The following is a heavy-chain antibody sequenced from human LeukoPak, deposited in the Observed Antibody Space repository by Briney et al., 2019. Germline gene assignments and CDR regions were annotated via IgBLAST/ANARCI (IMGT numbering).Heavy chain of an antibody. CDR2: IYYSGST. J-gene: IGHJ6*03. D-gene: IGHD3-16*01. Sequence: SETLSLTCTVSGGSISSYYWSWIREPPGKGLQWFGYIYYSGSTNYNPSLKSRVTISVDTSKNQFSLKLSSVTAADTAVYYCARVRGSILGGAAGYMDVWGKGTTVTVSS. CDR1: GGSISSYY. CDR3: ARVRGSILGGAAGYMDV. V-gene: IGHV4-59*01.